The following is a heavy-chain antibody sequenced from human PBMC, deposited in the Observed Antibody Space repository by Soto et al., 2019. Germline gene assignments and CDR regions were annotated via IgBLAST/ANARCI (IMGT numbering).Heavy chain of an antibody. CDR3: ARATEGAMASYFDY. CDR2: IYTSGST. J-gene: IGHJ4*02. CDR1: GGSISSYY. V-gene: IGHV4-4*07. Sequence: SETLSLTXTVSGGSISSYYWSWIRQPAGKGLEWIGRIYTSGSTNYNPSLKSRVTMSVDTSKNQFSLKLSSVPAADTAVYYCARATEGAMASYFDYWGQGTLVTV. D-gene: IGHD5-18*01.